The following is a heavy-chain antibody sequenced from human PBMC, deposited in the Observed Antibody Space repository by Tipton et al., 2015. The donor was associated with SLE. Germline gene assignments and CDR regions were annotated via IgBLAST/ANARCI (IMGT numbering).Heavy chain of an antibody. Sequence: TLSLTCTVSGDSISTYFWSWVRQPAGKGLEWIGRIHASGSPEYNPSLKSRVTISVDTSKNQFSLRLTSVTAADTAMYYCARDQGNGWYEMTGDYWGQGRLVTVSS. CDR1: GDSISTYF. V-gene: IGHV4-4*07. CDR2: IHASGSP. D-gene: IGHD6-19*01. CDR3: ARDQGNGWYEMTGDY. J-gene: IGHJ4*02.